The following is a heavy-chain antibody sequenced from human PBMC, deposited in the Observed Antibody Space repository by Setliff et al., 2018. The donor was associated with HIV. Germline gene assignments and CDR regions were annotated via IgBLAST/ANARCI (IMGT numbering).Heavy chain of an antibody. Sequence: SETLSLTCTVSGGSINGHSWSWIRQPPGKVLEWIGYIDHSDTTNYNPSLKSRLTISIDTSKTQFSLNLSSVTAADTAVYYCARTTVRDFGLVITNFDQWGLGTLVTAPQ. CDR2: IDHSDTT. V-gene: IGHV4-59*11. CDR1: GGSINGHS. D-gene: IGHD3-3*01. J-gene: IGHJ4*02. CDR3: ARTTVRDFGLVITNFDQ.